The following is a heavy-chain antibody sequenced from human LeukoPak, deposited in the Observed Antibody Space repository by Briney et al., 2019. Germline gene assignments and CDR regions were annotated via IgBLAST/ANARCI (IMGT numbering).Heavy chain of an antibody. Sequence: GGSLRLSCATSGFTITNHGVHWVRQAPGKGLEWVAVISYDGSNKYYADSVKGRFTISRDDSKNTLFLQMNSLRAEDTAVYYCARDLGNFGSGSSYFDYWGQGTLVTVSS. CDR1: GFTITNHG. V-gene: IGHV3-33*05. CDR3: ARDLGNFGSGSSYFDY. D-gene: IGHD3-10*01. J-gene: IGHJ4*02. CDR2: ISYDGSNK.